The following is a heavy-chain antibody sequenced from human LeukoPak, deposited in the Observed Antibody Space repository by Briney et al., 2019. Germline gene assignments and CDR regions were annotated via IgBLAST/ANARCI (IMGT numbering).Heavy chain of an antibody. CDR2: IIPIFGTA. CDR3: ARRGPGYSSSWPTLYYFDY. Sequence: ASVKVSCKASGGTFSSYAISWVRQAPGQGLEWMGGIIPIFGTANYAQKFQGRVTITTDKSTSTAYMELSSLRSEDTAVYYCARRGPGYSSSWPTLYYFDYWGQGTLVTVSS. CDR1: GGTFSSYA. J-gene: IGHJ4*02. V-gene: IGHV1-69*05. D-gene: IGHD6-13*01.